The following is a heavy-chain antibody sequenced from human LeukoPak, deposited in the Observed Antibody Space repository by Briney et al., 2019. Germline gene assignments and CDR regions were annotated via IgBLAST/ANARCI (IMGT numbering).Heavy chain of an antibody. J-gene: IGHJ4*02. D-gene: IGHD3-22*01. CDR2: TYYRSKWYN. V-gene: IGHV6-1*01. CDR1: VDSVSSNSAA. Sequence: SQTLALTCAISVDSVSSNSAAWNWIRQSPSRGLEWLGRTYYRSKWYNDYAVSVKSRITINPDTSKNQFSLQLNSVTPEDTAVYYCARADYYDSSGYHSWGQGTLVTVSS. CDR3: ARADYYDSSGYHS.